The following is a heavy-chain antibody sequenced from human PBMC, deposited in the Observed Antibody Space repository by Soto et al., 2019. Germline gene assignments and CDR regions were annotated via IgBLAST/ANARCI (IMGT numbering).Heavy chain of an antibody. CDR1: GGSLSGFP. D-gene: IGHD4-17*01. CDR3: ARVSNEYGGNGAFDY. Sequence: HVQLQESGPGQVKTSETLSLTCSVSGGSLSGFPWIWIRQPPGKGLEWVGYIYHTGRSNYNPSLKSRLTISLDMSRNQFSLQLTSVTAADTALYYCARVSNEYGGNGAFDYWGLGTLVTVSS. V-gene: IGHV4-59*01. J-gene: IGHJ4*02. CDR2: IYHTGRS.